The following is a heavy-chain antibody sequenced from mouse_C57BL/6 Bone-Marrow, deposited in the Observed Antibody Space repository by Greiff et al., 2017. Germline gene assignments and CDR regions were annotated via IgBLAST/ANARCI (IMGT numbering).Heavy chain of an antibody. CDR1: GYTFTSYW. CDR3: ARSPRGRAMDY. V-gene: IGHV1-64*01. CDR2: IHPNSGST. J-gene: IGHJ4*01. Sequence: VQLQQPGAELVKPGASVKLSCKASGYTFTSYWMHWVKQRPGQGLEWIGMIHPNSGSTNYNEKFKSKATLTVDKSSSTAYMQLSSLTSEDSAVYYCARSPRGRAMDYWGQGTSVTVSS.